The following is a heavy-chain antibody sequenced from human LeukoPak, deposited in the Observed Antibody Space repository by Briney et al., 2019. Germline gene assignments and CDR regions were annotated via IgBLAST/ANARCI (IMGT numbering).Heavy chain of an antibody. CDR3: ARQNRYCSGGSCYVAFDI. CDR1: GFTFDDYG. D-gene: IGHD2-15*01. Sequence: PGGXLRLSCAASGFTFDDYGMSWVRQAPEKGLEWVSGINWNGGSTVYADSVKGRFTISRDNAKNSLYLQMNSLRAEDTAVYYCARQNRYCSGGSCYVAFDIWGQGTMVTVSS. V-gene: IGHV3-20*04. CDR2: INWNGGST. J-gene: IGHJ3*02.